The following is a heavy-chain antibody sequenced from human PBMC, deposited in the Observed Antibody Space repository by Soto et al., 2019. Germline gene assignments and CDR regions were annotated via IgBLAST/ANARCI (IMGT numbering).Heavy chain of an antibody. Sequence: SETLSLTCAVYGGSFSGYYWSWIRQPPGKGLEWIGEINHSGSTNYNPSLKSRVTISVDTSKNQFSLKLSSVTAADTAVYYCAREGGCSGGSCYGKAHFDYWGQGTLVTVSS. V-gene: IGHV4-34*01. CDR3: AREGGCSGGSCYGKAHFDY. D-gene: IGHD2-15*01. J-gene: IGHJ4*02. CDR1: GGSFSGYY. CDR2: INHSGST.